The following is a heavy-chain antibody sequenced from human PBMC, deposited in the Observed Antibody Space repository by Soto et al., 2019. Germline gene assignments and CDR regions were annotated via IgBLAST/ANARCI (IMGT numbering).Heavy chain of an antibody. CDR1: GFTFSSYA. CDR2: IPGSSTST. V-gene: IGHV3-23*01. J-gene: IGHJ3*02. Sequence: EVQLLESGGGLVQPGGSLRLSCAASGFTFSSYAMSWVRQSPGKGLEWVSAIPGSSTSTYYAGSVKGRFTISRDNAKNSLYLQMNSLRAEDTAVYYCARDYWGIAAFDIWGQGTMVTVSS. CDR3: ARDYWGIAAFDI. D-gene: IGHD3-16*01.